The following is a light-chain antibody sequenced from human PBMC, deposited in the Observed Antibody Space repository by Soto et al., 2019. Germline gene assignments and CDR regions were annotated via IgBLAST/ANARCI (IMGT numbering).Light chain of an antibody. Sequence: QAVVTQEPSLTVSPGGTVTLTCALTTGAVTSDYYRNWFQRKPGQALRTLIYRTSNKHSWTPARFSGSLLGGKAALTLSGVQPDDEAVYYCLLLYVGARVFGGGTNLTVL. CDR1: TGAVTSDYY. V-gene: IGLV7-43*01. J-gene: IGLJ3*02. CDR3: LLLYVGARV. CDR2: RTS.